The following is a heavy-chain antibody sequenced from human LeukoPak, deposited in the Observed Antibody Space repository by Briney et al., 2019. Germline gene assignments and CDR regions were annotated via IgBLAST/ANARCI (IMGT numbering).Heavy chain of an antibody. Sequence: GGSLRLSCAASGFTVSSNYMGWVRQAPGKGLEWVSVIYSGGSTYYADSVKGRFTISRDNSKNTLYLQMNSLRAEDTAVYYCAKDFQWLVPNFDYWGQGTLVTVSS. CDR3: AKDFQWLVPNFDY. V-gene: IGHV3-53*01. D-gene: IGHD6-19*01. CDR1: GFTVSSNY. J-gene: IGHJ4*02. CDR2: IYSGGST.